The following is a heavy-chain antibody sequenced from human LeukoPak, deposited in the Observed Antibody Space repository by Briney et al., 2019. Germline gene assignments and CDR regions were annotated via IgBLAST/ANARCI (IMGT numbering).Heavy chain of an antibody. V-gene: IGHV1-2*02. D-gene: IGHD6-19*01. Sequence: GASVKVSCKTSGYTFSNYGISWVRQAPGRGLEWMGWINPNSGGTNYAQKFQGRVTMTRDTSISTAYMELSRLRSDDTAVYYCARGGSGWFDAFDIWGQGTMVTVSS. J-gene: IGHJ3*02. CDR2: INPNSGGT. CDR3: ARGGSGWFDAFDI. CDR1: GYTFSNYG.